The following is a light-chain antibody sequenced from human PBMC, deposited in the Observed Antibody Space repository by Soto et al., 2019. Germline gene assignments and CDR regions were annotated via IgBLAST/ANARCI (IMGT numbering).Light chain of an antibody. CDR1: QNVDSTY. CDR3: QQYNNWPYT. Sequence: DIVLTQSPGTLSLSPGERATLSCRSSQNVDSTYLAWYQQKPGQAPRLVIYGASTRATGIPARFSGSGSGTEFTLTISSLQSEDVAVYYCQQYNNWPYTFGQGTRLEIK. J-gene: IGKJ5*01. V-gene: IGKV3-15*01. CDR2: GAS.